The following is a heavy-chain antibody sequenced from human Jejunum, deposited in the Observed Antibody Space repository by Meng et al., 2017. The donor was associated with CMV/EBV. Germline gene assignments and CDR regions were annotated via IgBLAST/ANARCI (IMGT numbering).Heavy chain of an antibody. V-gene: IGHV3-9*01. Sequence: GFTFDDYAMHWVRQVPGKGLEWVSGINWNSDNIGYADSVKGRFAISRDNAKSSLYLQMNSLRAEDTALYYCAKVGNYYDSSGVLDYWGQGTLVTVSS. CDR2: INWNSDNI. D-gene: IGHD3-22*01. CDR3: AKVGNYYDSSGVLDY. CDR1: GFTFDDYA. J-gene: IGHJ4*02.